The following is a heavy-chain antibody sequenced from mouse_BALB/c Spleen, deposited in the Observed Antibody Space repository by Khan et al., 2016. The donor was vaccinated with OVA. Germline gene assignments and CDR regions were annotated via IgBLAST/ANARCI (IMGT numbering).Heavy chain of an antibody. CDR3: GRGNYYSSSSWFGY. Sequence: QIQLVQSGAELMKPGASVKISCKATGYTFSSYWIEWVKQRPGHGLEWIGEILPGSGCNNYNQKFKGKATFTADTSSNTAYMQLSNLTSDDSAVYYCGRGNYYSSSSWFGYWGQGLWSLSLQ. V-gene: IGHV1-9*01. D-gene: IGHD1-1*01. CDR2: ILPGSGCN. J-gene: IGHJ3*01. CDR1: GYTFSSYW.